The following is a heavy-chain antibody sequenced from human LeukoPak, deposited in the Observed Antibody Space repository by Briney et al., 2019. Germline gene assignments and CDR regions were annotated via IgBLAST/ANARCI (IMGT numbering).Heavy chain of an antibody. V-gene: IGHV3-23*01. Sequence: GGSLRLSCAASGFTFSSYGMSWVRQAPGKGLEWVSAISGSGGSTYYADSVKGRFTISRDNSKNTLYLQMNSLRAEDTAVYYCAKVSGYSYGYPLDYWGQGTLVTASS. D-gene: IGHD5-18*01. J-gene: IGHJ4*02. CDR3: AKVSGYSYGYPLDY. CDR2: ISGSGGST. CDR1: GFTFSSYG.